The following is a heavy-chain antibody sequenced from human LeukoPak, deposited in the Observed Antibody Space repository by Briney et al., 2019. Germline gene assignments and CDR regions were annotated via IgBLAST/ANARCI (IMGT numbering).Heavy chain of an antibody. V-gene: IGHV3-23*01. Sequence: HPGGSLGLSCAASGFTFSSYSMNWVRQAPGKGLEWVSAISGSGGSTYYADSVNGRFTISRDNSKTTLYLEMNSLRAEDTALYYCAKDQTYESSGYQGVQHWGQGTLVTVSS. J-gene: IGHJ1*01. D-gene: IGHD3-22*01. CDR1: GFTFSSYS. CDR3: AKDQTYESSGYQGVQH. CDR2: ISGSGGST.